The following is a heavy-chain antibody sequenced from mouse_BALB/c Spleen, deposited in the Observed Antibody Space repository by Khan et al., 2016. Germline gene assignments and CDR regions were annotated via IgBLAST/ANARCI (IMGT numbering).Heavy chain of an antibody. CDR3: VRGGYDGDY. Sequence: QVQLQQSGPGLVAPTQSLSITCTVSGFSLSSYDITWIRQPPGKGLEWLGVIWTGGGTNYNSAFMSRLSISKDNSKRQVFLKMNSLQTDDTAIYCCVRGGYDGDYWGQGTLVTVSA. D-gene: IGHD2-2*01. J-gene: IGHJ3*01. V-gene: IGHV2-9-2*01. CDR2: IWTGGGT. CDR1: GFSLSSYD.